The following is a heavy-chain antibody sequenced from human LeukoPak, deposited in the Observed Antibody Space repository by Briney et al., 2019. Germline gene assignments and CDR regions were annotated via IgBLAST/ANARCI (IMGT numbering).Heavy chain of an antibody. Sequence: SETLSLTCTVSGGSISSGGYYWSWIRQPPGKGLEWIGYIYHSGSTYYNPSLKSRVTISVDRSKNQFSLKLSSVTAADTAVYYCARGGNYVFWSGYTWFDYGGQGTLVTVPS. CDR2: IYHSGST. CDR3: ARGGNYVFWSGYTWFDY. CDR1: GGSISSGGYY. J-gene: IGHJ4*02. V-gene: IGHV4-30-2*01. D-gene: IGHD3-3*01.